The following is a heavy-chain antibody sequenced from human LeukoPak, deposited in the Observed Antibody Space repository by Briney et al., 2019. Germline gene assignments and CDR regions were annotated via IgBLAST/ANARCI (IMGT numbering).Heavy chain of an antibody. CDR3: ARVYGSGKNNWFDP. V-gene: IGHV4-4*07. J-gene: IGHJ5*02. CDR2: IYTSGST. Sequence: SETLSLTCTVSGGSISSYYWSWIRQPAGKGLEWIGRIYTSGSTNYNPSLKSRVTMSVDTSKNQFSLKLSSVTAADTAVYYCARVYGSGKNNWFDPWGQGTLVTVSS. CDR1: GGSISSYY. D-gene: IGHD3-10*01.